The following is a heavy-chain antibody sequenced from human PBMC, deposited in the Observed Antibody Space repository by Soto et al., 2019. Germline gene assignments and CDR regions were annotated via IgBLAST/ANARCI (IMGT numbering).Heavy chain of an antibody. CDR1: GFSFSSYA. CDR3: ARDRERDAWYEDY. V-gene: IGHV3-23*01. D-gene: IGHD6-13*01. Sequence: PXGSLRLSCVASGFSFSSYAMSWVRQAPGKGLEWVSVISGSDGSTCYADSVKGRFTISRDNSMNTLYLQINSLRVEDTAVYYCARDRERDAWYEDYWGQGTLVTVSS. CDR2: ISGSDGST. J-gene: IGHJ4*02.